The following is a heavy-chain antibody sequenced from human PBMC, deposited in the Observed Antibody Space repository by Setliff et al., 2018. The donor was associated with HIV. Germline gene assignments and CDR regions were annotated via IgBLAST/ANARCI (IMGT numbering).Heavy chain of an antibody. Sequence: GASVKVSCKASGYTFTGYYMHWVRQAPGQGLDWMGGIIPVFGTTNYAQKFQGRVTITADESTSTAYMELSSLRSEDTAVYYCARGGVYYYDSSGWSMDYWGQGTLVTVSS. V-gene: IGHV1-69*13. J-gene: IGHJ4*02. CDR3: ARGGVYYYDSSGWSMDY. CDR2: IIPVFGTT. CDR1: GYTFTGYY. D-gene: IGHD3-22*01.